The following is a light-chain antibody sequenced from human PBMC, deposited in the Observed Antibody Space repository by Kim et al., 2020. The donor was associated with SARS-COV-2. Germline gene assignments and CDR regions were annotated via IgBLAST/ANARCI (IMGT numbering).Light chain of an antibody. J-gene: IGLJ2*01. CDR2: GNS. Sequence: QGVTISCTGSSSNVGAGYDVNWYRQLPGTAPKLLIYGNSNRPSGVPDRFSGSKSGTSASLAITGLQAEDEADYYCQSYDSSLSGVVFGGGTQLTVL. V-gene: IGLV1-40*01. CDR1: SSNVGAGYD. CDR3: QSYDSSLSGVV.